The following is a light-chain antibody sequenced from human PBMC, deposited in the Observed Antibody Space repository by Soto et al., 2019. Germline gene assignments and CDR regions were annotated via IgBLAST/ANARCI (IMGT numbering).Light chain of an antibody. CDR1: SSDVGGYNY. J-gene: IGLJ1*01. CDR2: DVS. CDR3: SSYTSSSTLDEYV. Sequence: QSVLTQPASVSGSPGQSITISCTGTSSDVGGYNYVSWYQQHPGKAPKLMIYDVSNRPSGVSNRFSGSKSGNTASLTISGLQAEDEADYYCSSYTSSSTLDEYVFGTGTKLTVL. V-gene: IGLV2-14*01.